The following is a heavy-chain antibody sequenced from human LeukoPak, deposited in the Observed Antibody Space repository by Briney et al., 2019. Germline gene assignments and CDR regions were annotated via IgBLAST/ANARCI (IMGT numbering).Heavy chain of an antibody. J-gene: IGHJ6*02. CDR2: IYYSGST. CDR3: ARAPPSLWFGEFYYYYGMDV. D-gene: IGHD3-10*01. CDR1: GGSISSSSYY. V-gene: IGHV4-39*07. Sequence: PSETLSLTCTVSGGSISSSSYYWGWIRQPPGKGLEWIGSIYYSGSTYYNPSLKSRVTISVDTSKNQFSLKLSSVTAADTAVYYCARAPPSLWFGEFYYYYGMDVWGQGTTVTVSS.